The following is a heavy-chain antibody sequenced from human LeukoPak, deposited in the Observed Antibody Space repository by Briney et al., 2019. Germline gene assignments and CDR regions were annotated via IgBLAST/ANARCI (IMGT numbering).Heavy chain of an antibody. J-gene: IGHJ4*02. CDR2: INPNSGGT. CDR3: ARTKTDDYSNYEY. V-gene: IGHV1-2*02. CDR1: GYTFTSYY. D-gene: IGHD4-11*01. Sequence: ASVKVSCKASGYTFTSYYMHWVRQAPGQGLEWMGWINPNSGGTNYAQKFQGRVTMTRDTSISTAYMELSRLRSDDTAVYYCARTKTDDYSNYEYWGQGTLVTVSS.